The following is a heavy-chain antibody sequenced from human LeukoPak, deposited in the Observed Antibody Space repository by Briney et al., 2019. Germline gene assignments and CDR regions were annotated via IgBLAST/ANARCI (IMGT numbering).Heavy chain of an antibody. CDR1: GGSFSGYY. CDR3: ARHGRGVLQYYYGSGSYYPFDY. CDR2: INHSGST. V-gene: IGHV4-34*01. D-gene: IGHD3-10*01. J-gene: IGHJ4*02. Sequence: SETLSLTCAVYGGSFSGYYWSWIRQPPGKGLEWIGEINHSGSTNYNPSLKSRVTISVDTSKNQFSLKLRSVTAADTAVYYCARHGRGVLQYYYGSGSYYPFDYWGQGTLVTVSS.